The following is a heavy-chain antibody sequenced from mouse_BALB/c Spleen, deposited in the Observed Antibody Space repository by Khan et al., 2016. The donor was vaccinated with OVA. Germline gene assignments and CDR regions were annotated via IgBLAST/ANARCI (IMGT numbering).Heavy chain of an antibody. V-gene: IGHV1-87*01. Sequence: QVQLQQSGAELARPGASVKLSCKASGYTFTNYWIQWVKQRPGQGLEWIGTIYPGDGDTKYTQKFKGKATLTADKSSSTAYMQLSSLASEDSAVYYCASIFDNYFDYWGQGTTLTVSS. CDR3: ASIFDNYFDY. J-gene: IGHJ2*01. CDR2: IYPGDGDT. CDR1: GYTFTNYW.